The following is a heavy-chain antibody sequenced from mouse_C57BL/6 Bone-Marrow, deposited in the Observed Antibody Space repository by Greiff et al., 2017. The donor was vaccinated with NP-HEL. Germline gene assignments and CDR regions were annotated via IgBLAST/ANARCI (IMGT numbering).Heavy chain of an antibody. D-gene: IGHD2-5*01. V-gene: IGHV5-2*01. CDR2: INSDGGST. CDR1: EYEFPSHD. J-gene: IGHJ4*01. CDR3: ARHRGYSNGGPYAMDY. Sequence: EVQGVESGGGLVQPGESLKLSCESNEYEFPSHDMSWVRKTPEKRLELVAAINSDGGSTYYPDTMERRFIISRDNTKKTLYLQMSSLRSEDTALYYCARHRGYSNGGPYAMDYWGQGTSVTVSS.